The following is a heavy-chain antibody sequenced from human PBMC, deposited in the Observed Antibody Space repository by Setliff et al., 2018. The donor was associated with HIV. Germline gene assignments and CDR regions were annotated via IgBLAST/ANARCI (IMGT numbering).Heavy chain of an antibody. J-gene: IGHJ4*02. CDR3: ARDQHYDFVWGNYRPFDY. D-gene: IGHD3-16*02. Sequence: GGSLRLSCAASGFTFDDYAMHWVRQAPGKGLEWVSGISWNSGSIGYADSVKGRFTISRDNAKNSLYLQMNSLRAEDTALYYCARDQHYDFVWGNYRPFDYWGQGTLVTVSS. CDR1: GFTFDDYA. V-gene: IGHV3-9*01. CDR2: ISWNSGSI.